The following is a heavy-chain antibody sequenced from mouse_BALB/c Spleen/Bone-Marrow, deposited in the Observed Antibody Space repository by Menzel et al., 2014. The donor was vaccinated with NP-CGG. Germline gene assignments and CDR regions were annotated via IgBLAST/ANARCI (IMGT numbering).Heavy chain of an antibody. D-gene: IGHD2-4*01. CDR2: IRNKAKGYTT. CDR3: ARDINYDIYWYFDV. V-gene: IGHV7-3*02. CDR1: GFTFTDYY. J-gene: IGHJ1*01. Sequence: EVKLMESGGGLVQPGGSLRLSCAPSGFTFTDYYMSWVRPPPGKALEWLGFIRNKAKGYTTEYSASVKGRFTISRDNSQSILYLQMNTLRAEDSATYYCARDINYDIYWYFDVWGAGTTVTVSS.